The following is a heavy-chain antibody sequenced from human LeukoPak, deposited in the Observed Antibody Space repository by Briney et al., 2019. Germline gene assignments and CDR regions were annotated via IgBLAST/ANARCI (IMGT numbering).Heavy chain of an antibody. CDR3: ARVFRSFVY. Sequence: ADSLRLSCAACGFSLRRDEMRWVRQPPGKGLEWVSTITGSGGSTSYADSVKGRFTISRDNSKNTLYLQVNTLRAEDTALYYCARVFRSFVYWGQGTLVTVSS. V-gene: IGHV3-23*01. D-gene: IGHD2-21*01. CDR2: ITGSGGST. J-gene: IGHJ4*02. CDR1: GFSLRRDE.